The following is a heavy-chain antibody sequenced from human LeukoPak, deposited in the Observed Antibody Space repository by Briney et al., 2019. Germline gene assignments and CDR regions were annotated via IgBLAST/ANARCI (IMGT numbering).Heavy chain of an antibody. CDR3: ARESLHTIYYYYYTDV. Sequence: GGSLRLSCAASGFTFSSYAMHWVRQAPGKGLEYVSAISSNGGSTYYANSVKGRFTISRDNSKNTLYLQMGSLRAEDMAVYYCARESLHTIYYYYYTDVWGKGTTVTVSS. CDR1: GFTFSSYA. J-gene: IGHJ6*03. D-gene: IGHD3-3*01. CDR2: ISSNGGST. V-gene: IGHV3-64*01.